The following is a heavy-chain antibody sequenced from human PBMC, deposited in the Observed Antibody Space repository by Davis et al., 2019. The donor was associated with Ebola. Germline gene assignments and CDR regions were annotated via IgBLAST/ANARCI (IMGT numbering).Heavy chain of an antibody. D-gene: IGHD3-22*01. V-gene: IGHV3-66*01. J-gene: IGHJ4*02. CDR2: IYSGGST. CDR1: GGSISSSSYY. CDR3: ARGSRFDFYDTSGYYPSYFDY. Sequence: ETLSLTCTVSGGSISSSSYYWGWIRQPPGKGLEWVSVIYSGGSTYYADSVKGRFTISRDNSKNTLYLQMNSLRAEDTAVYYCARGSRFDFYDTSGYYPSYFDYWGQGTLVTVSS.